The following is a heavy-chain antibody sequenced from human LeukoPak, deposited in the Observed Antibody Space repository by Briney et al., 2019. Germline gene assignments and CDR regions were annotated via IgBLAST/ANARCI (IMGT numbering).Heavy chain of an antibody. D-gene: IGHD3-10*01. CDR1: GGSITSGGYS. J-gene: IGHJ5*02. CDR2: IYHSGGT. V-gene: IGHV4-30-2*01. Sequence: PSETLSLTCTVSGGSITSGGYSWSWIRQPPGKGLEWIGYIYHSGGTYYNPSLKSRVTISVDRSKNQFSLKLRSVTAADTAVYYCARGAYDYGSGSYEGHRFDPWGQGTLVTVSA. CDR3: ARGAYDYGSGSYEGHRFDP.